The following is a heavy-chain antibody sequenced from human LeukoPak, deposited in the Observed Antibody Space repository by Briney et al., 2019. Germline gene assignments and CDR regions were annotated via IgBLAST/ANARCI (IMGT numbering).Heavy chain of an antibody. CDR3: ANRYVDA. D-gene: IGHD5-12*01. J-gene: IGHJ5*02. CDR1: GFTFDDYA. CDR2: ISWNSGSI. V-gene: IGHV3-9*01. Sequence: PGRSLRLSCAASGFTFDDYAMHWVRQAPGKGLEWVSGISWNSGSIGYADSVKGRFTISRDNAKNSLYLQMNSLRAEDTALYYCANRYVDAWGQGTLVTVSS.